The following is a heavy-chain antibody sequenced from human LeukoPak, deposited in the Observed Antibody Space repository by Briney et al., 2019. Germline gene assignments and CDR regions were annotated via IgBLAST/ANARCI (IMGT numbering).Heavy chain of an antibody. J-gene: IGHJ4*02. CDR1: GFTFSSYA. CDR2: IWYDGSNK. Sequence: GGSLRLSCAASGFTFSSYAMSWVRQAPGKGLEWVAVIWYDGSNKYYADSVKGRFTISRDNSKNTLYLQMNSLRAEDTAVYYCARDLDSSGWPDYWGQGTLVTVSS. D-gene: IGHD6-19*01. CDR3: ARDLDSSGWPDY. V-gene: IGHV3-33*08.